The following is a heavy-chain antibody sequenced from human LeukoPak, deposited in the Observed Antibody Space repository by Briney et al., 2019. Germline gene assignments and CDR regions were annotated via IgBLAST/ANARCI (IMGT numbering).Heavy chain of an antibody. CDR1: GFTFSSYS. CDR3: ARPGIAVAGEFFDY. J-gene: IGHJ4*02. Sequence: GGSLRLSCAASGFTFSSYSMNWVRQAPGKGLEWVSFIRSSSSYIYYADSVKGRFTISRDNAKNSLYLQMNSLRAEDTAVYYCARPGIAVAGEFFDYWGQGNLVTVSS. D-gene: IGHD6-19*01. V-gene: IGHV3-21*01. CDR2: IRSSSSYI.